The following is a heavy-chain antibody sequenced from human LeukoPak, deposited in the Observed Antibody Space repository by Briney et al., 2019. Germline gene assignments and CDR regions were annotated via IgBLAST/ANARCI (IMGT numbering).Heavy chain of an antibody. Sequence: GGSLRLSCAASGFTFGTYWMNWVRQAPGKGLEWVANIKQDGSEKYYVDSVKGRFTLSRDSAKNSLYLQMNSLRAEDTAVYYCARAEWSNWYFDLWGRGTLVTVSS. CDR2: IKQDGSEK. CDR3: ARAEWSNWYFDL. J-gene: IGHJ2*01. V-gene: IGHV3-7*03. D-gene: IGHD3-3*01. CDR1: GFTFGTYW.